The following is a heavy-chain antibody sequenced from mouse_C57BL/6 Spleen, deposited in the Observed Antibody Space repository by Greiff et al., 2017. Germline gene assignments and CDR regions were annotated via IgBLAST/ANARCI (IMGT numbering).Heavy chain of an antibody. V-gene: IGHV5-4*01. Sequence: EVMLVESGGGLVKPGGSLKLSCAASGFTFSSYAMSWVRQTPEKRLEWVATISDGGSYTYYPDNVKGRFTISRDNAKNNLYLQMSHLKSGDTAMYYCAREDDSGFDYWGQGTTLTVSS. D-gene: IGHD2-4*01. J-gene: IGHJ2*01. CDR1: GFTFSSYA. CDR2: ISDGGSYT. CDR3: AREDDSGFDY.